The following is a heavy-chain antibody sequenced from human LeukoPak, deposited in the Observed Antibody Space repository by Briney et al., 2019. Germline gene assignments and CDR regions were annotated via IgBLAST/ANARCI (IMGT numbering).Heavy chain of an antibody. CDR1: GYTFTSYY. V-gene: IGHV1-46*01. D-gene: IGHD2-2*01. CDR3: ASTLPSTSIPIYYYYGMDV. J-gene: IGHJ6*02. Sequence: ASVKVSCKTSGYTFTSYYIHWVRQAPGQGLEWMGIINPSSGATNNAQKFQGRVTMTRDTSTSTVYMELSSLRSEDTAVYYCASTLPSTSIPIYYYYGMDVWGQGTTVTVSS. CDR2: INPSSGAT.